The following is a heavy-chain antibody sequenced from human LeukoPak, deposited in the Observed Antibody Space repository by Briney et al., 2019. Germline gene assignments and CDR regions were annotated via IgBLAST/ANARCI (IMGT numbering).Heavy chain of an antibody. CDR2: INARGDT. D-gene: IGHD2-2*01. V-gene: IGHV4-34*01. Sequence: SETLSLTCAVYGWSFNDYYWNWVRQPPGKGLEWIGEINARGDTNYNPSLKSRVTISVDSSKNQFSLTLTSMIAADTAIYYCARGQVPAARGYSWFDPWGQGTLVTVSS. CDR3: ARGQVPAARGYSWFDP. CDR1: GWSFNDYY. J-gene: IGHJ5*02.